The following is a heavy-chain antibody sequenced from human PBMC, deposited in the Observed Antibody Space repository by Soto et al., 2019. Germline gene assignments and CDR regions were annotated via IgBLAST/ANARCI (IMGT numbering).Heavy chain of an antibody. V-gene: IGHV3-7*04. CDR3: SGGVGDAF. D-gene: IGHD1-26*01. CDR1: ESTVRRDW. Sequence: EVHLVESGGGLVQTGGSLRLSCTIYESTVRRDWMNWVRQAPGKGLEWVAHINQDGSEKYYVDSVKGRFTISRDNANNILSLQMNSLGAGDTAMYYCSGGVGDAFWGQGTLVTVSS. J-gene: IGHJ4*02. CDR2: INQDGSEK.